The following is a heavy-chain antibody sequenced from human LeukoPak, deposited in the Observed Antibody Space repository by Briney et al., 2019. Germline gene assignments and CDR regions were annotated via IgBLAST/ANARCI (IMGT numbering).Heavy chain of an antibody. CDR1: GFTFSSHW. CDR2: ISSSGSTI. D-gene: IGHD3-10*01. CDR3: ARYWGTGDLPVDP. J-gene: IGHJ5*02. V-gene: IGHV3-48*04. Sequence: PGGSLRLSCAASGFTFSSHWMNWVRQAPGKGLEWVSYISSSGSTIYYADSVKGRFTISRDNAKNSLYLQMNSLRAEDTAVYYCARYWGTGDLPVDPWGQGTLVTVSS.